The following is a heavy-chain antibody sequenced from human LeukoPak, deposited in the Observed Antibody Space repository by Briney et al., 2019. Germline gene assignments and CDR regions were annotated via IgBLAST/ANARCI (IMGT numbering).Heavy chain of an antibody. V-gene: IGHV4-4*07. D-gene: IGHD1-26*01. CDR3: ARENSGSYREFDY. Sequence: PSETLSLTCTVSGGSISSYYWSWIRQPAGKGLEWIGRIYTSGSTNYNASLKSRVSMSVDTSKNRFSLKLSSVTAADTAVFYCARENSGSYREFDYWGQEPWSPSRQ. CDR1: GGSISSYY. J-gene: IGHJ4*01. CDR2: IYTSGST.